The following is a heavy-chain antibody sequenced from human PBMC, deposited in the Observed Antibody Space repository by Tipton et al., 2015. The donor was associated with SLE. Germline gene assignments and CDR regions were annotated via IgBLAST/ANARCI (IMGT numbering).Heavy chain of an antibody. CDR2: IYNSGNT. V-gene: IGHV4-34*01. Sequence: TLSLTCAVYGGSFSGYYWGWIRQAPGKGLEWFGSIYNSGNTYYNASLKSRVTISVDTSKNQFSLKLSSVTAADTAVYYCAGDSGEIAFDIWGQGTMVTVSS. CDR3: AGDSGEIAFDI. CDR1: GGSFSGYY. J-gene: IGHJ3*02. D-gene: IGHD3-10*01.